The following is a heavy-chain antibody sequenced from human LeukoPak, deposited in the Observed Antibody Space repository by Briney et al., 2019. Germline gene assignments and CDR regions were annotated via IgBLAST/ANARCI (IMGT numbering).Heavy chain of an antibody. D-gene: IGHD6-19*01. Sequence: GASVKVSCKASGYTFTGYYMHWVRQAPGQGLEWMGRINPNSGGTNYAQKFQGRVTMTRDTSTSTVYMELSSLRSEDTAVYYCARGYYSGWYSGDYWGQGTLVTVSS. J-gene: IGHJ4*02. V-gene: IGHV1-2*06. CDR2: INPNSGGT. CDR1: GYTFTGYY. CDR3: ARGYYSGWYSGDY.